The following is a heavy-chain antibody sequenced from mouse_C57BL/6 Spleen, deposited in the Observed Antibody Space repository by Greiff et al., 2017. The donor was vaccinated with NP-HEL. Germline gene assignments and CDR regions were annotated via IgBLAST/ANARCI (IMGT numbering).Heavy chain of an antibody. D-gene: IGHD2-3*01. CDR1: GFTFTDYY. Sequence: EVHLVESGGGLVQPGGSLSLSCAASGFTFTDYYMSWVRQPPGKALEWLGFIRNKANGYTTEYSASVKGRFTISRDNSQSILYLQMNALRAEDSATYYCAGGWDGLDYWGQGTTLTVSS. J-gene: IGHJ2*01. V-gene: IGHV7-3*01. CDR2: IRNKANGYTT. CDR3: AGGWDGLDY.